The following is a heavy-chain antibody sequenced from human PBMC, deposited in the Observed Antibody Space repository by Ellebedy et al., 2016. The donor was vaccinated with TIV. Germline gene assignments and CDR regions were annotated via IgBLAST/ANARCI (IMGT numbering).Heavy chain of an antibody. CDR2: IIPRFGRP. J-gene: IGHJ6*02. V-gene: IGHV1-69*13. D-gene: IGHD3-22*01. Sequence: AASVKVSCKTSGGTFSNFAINWVRQAPGQGLEWLGGIIPRFGRPHYAQKFQGSVTINADDSTTTAYMERNTLRSEDTAVYFCARETWDSSISMDVWGQGTTVTVTS. CDR3: ARETWDSSISMDV. CDR1: GGTFSNFA.